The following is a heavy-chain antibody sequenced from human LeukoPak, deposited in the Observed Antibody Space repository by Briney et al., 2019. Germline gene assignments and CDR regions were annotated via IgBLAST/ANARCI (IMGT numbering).Heavy chain of an antibody. Sequence: SETLSLTCTVSGGSISSYYWSWIRQPPGKGLEWIGSIYYSGTTYYTPSLKSRVTISVDTSKNQFSLKLSSVTAADTAVYYCARVVDTATPGAFDIWGQGTMVTVSS. J-gene: IGHJ3*02. D-gene: IGHD5-18*01. V-gene: IGHV4-59*05. CDR1: GGSISSYY. CDR3: ARVVDTATPGAFDI. CDR2: IYYSGTT.